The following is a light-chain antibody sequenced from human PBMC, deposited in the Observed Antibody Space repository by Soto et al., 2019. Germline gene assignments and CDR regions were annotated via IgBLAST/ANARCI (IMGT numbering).Light chain of an antibody. Sequence: QSALTQPPSASGSPGQSVTISCTGTSSDVGGYTYVSWYQQHPGKAPKLMISEVSKRPSGVPERFSGSKSGNTASLTVSGLQSEEEADYYCSSFAGNNNLVFGGGTKLTVL. J-gene: IGLJ2*01. V-gene: IGLV2-8*01. CDR1: SSDVGGYTY. CDR2: EVS. CDR3: SSFAGNNNLV.